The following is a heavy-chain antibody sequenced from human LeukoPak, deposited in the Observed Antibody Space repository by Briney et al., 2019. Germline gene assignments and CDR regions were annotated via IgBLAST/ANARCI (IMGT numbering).Heavy chain of an antibody. CDR2: ISSSSSTI. V-gene: IGHV3-48*01. CDR1: GFTFSSYS. Sequence: PGGSLRLSCAASGFTFSSYSMNWVRQAPGKGLEWVSYISSSSSTIYYADSVKGRFTISRDNGKNSLYLQMNSLRAEDTAVYYCARGGRGYSYGGAFDIWGQGTMVTVSS. J-gene: IGHJ3*02. CDR3: ARGGRGYSYGGAFDI. D-gene: IGHD5-18*01.